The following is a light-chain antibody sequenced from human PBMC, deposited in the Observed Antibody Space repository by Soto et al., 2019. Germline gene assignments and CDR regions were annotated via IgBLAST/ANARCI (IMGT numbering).Light chain of an antibody. Sequence: EIVMTQSPATLSVSPGERATLSCRASQSVSSSLAWYQQKPGQAPRLLIYGASTRATGIPARFSGSGSGTEFTLTISSLQSEDFAAYYCQQYNDWSTWTFGQGTKVDI. CDR3: QQYNDWSTWT. V-gene: IGKV3-15*01. CDR1: QSVSSS. J-gene: IGKJ1*01. CDR2: GAS.